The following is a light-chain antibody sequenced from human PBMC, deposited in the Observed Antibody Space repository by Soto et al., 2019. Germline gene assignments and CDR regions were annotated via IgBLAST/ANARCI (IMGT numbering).Light chain of an antibody. CDR2: EDN. J-gene: IGLJ3*02. Sequence: NFMLTQPHCVSESPGKTVTISCTRSSGSIASSYVQWYRQRPGSAPTTLIYEDNQRPSGVPDRFSGSIDSSSNSASLTISGLKTEDEADYYCQSYESSSWVFGGGTKVTVL. CDR3: QSYESSSWV. V-gene: IGLV6-57*04. CDR1: SGSIASSY.